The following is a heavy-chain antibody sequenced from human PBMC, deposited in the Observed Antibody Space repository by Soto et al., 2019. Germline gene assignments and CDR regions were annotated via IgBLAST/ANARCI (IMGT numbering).Heavy chain of an antibody. D-gene: IGHD4-17*01. J-gene: IGHJ3*02. CDR3: ALFREGDYGDYVFAFDI. CDR2: ISSSSSYI. Sequence: EVQLVESGGGLVKPGGSLRLSCAASGFTFSSNSMNWVRQAPGKGLEWVSSISSSSSYIYYADSVKGRFTISRDNAKNSLYLQMNSLRAEDTAVYYCALFREGDYGDYVFAFDIWGQGTMVTVSS. CDR1: GFTFSSNS. V-gene: IGHV3-21*01.